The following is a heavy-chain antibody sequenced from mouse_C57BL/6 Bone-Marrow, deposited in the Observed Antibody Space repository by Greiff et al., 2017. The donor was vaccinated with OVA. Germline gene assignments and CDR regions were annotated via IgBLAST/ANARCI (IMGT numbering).Heavy chain of an antibody. CDR1: GIDFSRYW. V-gene: IGHV4-1*01. CDR3: ARGLDGSSYPDLHWYFDV. CDR2: INPDSSTI. D-gene: IGHD1-1*01. J-gene: IGHJ1*03. Sequence: DVQLQESGGGLVQPGGSLKLSCAASGIDFSRYWMSWVRRAPGKGLEWIGEINPDSSTINYAPSLKDKFIISRDNAKNTLYLQMSKVRSEDTALYYCARGLDGSSYPDLHWYFDVWGTGTTVTVSS.